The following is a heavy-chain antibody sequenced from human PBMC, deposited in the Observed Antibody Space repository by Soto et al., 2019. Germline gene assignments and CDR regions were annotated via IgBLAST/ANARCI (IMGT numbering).Heavy chain of an antibody. CDR3: ARAVAVPADFDY. Sequence: GASVKVSCKASGGTFSSYAISGVRQAPGQGLEWMGGIIPIFGTANYAQKFQGRVTITRDTSASAAYMELSSLSSEDTAVYYCARAVAVPADFDYWGQGTLVTVSS. J-gene: IGHJ4*02. CDR1: GGTFSSYA. CDR2: IIPIFGTA. V-gene: IGHV1-69*05. D-gene: IGHD6-19*01.